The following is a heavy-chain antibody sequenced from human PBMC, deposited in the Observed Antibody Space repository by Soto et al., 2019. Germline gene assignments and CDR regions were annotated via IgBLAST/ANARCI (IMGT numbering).Heavy chain of an antibody. D-gene: IGHD2-15*01. J-gene: IGHJ4*02. V-gene: IGHV1-8*01. Sequence: ASVKVSCKTSGYNFTNFDINWVRQAPGRGLVWMGWMNPSSGETGSAQNFQGRVTMTRDISTRTFFMQLTSLRSEDTAIYYCARLAEYCNGIKCYSNFDFWGRG. CDR3: ARLAEYCNGIKCYSNFDF. CDR1: GYNFTNFD. CDR2: MNPSSGET.